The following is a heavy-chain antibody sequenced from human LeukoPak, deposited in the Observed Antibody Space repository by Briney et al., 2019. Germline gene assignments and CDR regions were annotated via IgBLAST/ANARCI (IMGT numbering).Heavy chain of an antibody. CDR3: ASTYGSGSYYNPNFDY. CDR2: IYYSGST. D-gene: IGHD3-10*01. J-gene: IGHJ4*02. CDR1: GGSISSGDYY. V-gene: IGHV4-30-4*01. Sequence: KASETLSLTCTVSGGSISSGDYYWSWIRQPPGKGLEWIGYIYYSGSTYYNPSLRSRVTISVDTSKNQFSLKLSSVTAADTAVYYCASTYGSGSYYNPNFDYWGQGTLVTVSS.